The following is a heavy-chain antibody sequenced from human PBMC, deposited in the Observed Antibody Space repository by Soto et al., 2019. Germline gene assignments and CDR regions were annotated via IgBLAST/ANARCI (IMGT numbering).Heavy chain of an antibody. CDR1: GGIFGSHG. V-gene: IGHV1-69*01. D-gene: IGHD3-22*01. J-gene: IGHJ3*01. Sequence: QVQLIQSEAEVKKPGSSVRVSCTASGGIFGSHGFSWVRQAPGQRLEWVGGFIPIFRTLTYTEKFQARVRIAADESTNTVYLDLSSLTSEDTAVYYCVRDRRIYYSDPHDEVVASDYEVWGQGTMVSVSS. CDR3: VRDRRIYYSDPHDEVVASDYEV. CDR2: FIPIFRTL.